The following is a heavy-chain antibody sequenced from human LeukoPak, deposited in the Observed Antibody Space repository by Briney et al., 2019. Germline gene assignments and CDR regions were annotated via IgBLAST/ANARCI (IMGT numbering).Heavy chain of an antibody. CDR1: GFTFSSYG. CDR3: AKDYYGSGSYFDY. Sequence: AGGSLRLSCAASGFTFSSYGMHWVRQAPGKGLEWVAFIRYDGSNKYYADSVKGRFTISRDNSKNTLYLQMNSLRAEDTAVYYCAKDYYGSGSYFDYWGQGTLVTVSS. V-gene: IGHV3-30*02. CDR2: IRYDGSNK. J-gene: IGHJ4*02. D-gene: IGHD3-10*01.